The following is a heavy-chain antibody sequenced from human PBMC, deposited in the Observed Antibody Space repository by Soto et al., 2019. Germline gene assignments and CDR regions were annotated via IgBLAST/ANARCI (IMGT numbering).Heavy chain of an antibody. CDR3: ARDFEKSAIGP. CDR2: IACSGDT. J-gene: IGHJ5*02. D-gene: IGHD3-9*01. Sequence: SETLSLTCSVSGGAITSADSYWFWIRQHPGKGLEWIGYIACSGDTYFNPSLRSRLSISSDTDKNQFSLKLSSVTAADTAFYYCARDFEKSAIGPWGQGTLVTVSS. CDR1: GGAITSADSY. V-gene: IGHV4-31*03.